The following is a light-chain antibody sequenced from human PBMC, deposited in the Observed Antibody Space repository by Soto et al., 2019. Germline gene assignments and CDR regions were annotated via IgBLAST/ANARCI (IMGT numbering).Light chain of an antibody. CDR1: QSGTNF. Sequence: DILLTQSPATLSLSPGERATLSCRASQSGTNFLVWYQQKPGQAPRALIYDASNGAPGIPARFSGSGSGTDFTLTISSLEPEDFAVYYCQHRYNAPWTFGQGTKVEIK. CDR3: QHRYNAPWT. J-gene: IGKJ1*01. V-gene: IGKV3-11*01. CDR2: DAS.